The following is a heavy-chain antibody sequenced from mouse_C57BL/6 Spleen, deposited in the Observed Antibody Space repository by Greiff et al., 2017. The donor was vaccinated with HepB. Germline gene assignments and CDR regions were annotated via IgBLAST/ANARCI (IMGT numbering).Heavy chain of an antibody. V-gene: IGHV1-62-2*01. Sequence: QVHVKQSGAELVKPGASVKLSCKASGYTFTEYTIHWVKQRSGQGLEWIGWFYPGSGSIKYNEKFKDKATLTADKSSSTVYMELSRLTSEDSAVYFCARHEDGITTVVDAMDYWGQGTSVTVSS. CDR3: ARHEDGITTVVDAMDY. CDR1: GYTFTEYT. J-gene: IGHJ4*01. CDR2: FYPGSGSI. D-gene: IGHD1-1*01.